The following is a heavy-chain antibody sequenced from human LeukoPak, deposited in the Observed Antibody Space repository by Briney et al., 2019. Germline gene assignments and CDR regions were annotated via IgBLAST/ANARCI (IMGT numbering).Heavy chain of an antibody. CDR1: GESLNGHY. CDR2: GSDSGGT. Sequence: PSETLSLTCAVYGESLNGHYWGWIRQSPGNGLEWIGEGSDSGGTKFNPSLKSRASISADTSRNQFSLKLRSVTAADTAVYYCAKNGQSGFSFDPWGQGTPVTVSS. J-gene: IGHJ5*02. D-gene: IGHD1-26*01. CDR3: AKNGQSGFSFDP. V-gene: IGHV4-34*01.